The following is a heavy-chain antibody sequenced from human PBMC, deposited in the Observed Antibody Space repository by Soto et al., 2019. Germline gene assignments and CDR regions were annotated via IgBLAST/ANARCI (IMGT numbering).Heavy chain of an antibody. Sequence: SETLSLTSTVYGGTFSGYDWSWIRQPPGKGLEWIGEINHSGSTNYNPSLKSRVTISVDTSKNQFSLKLTSVTAADTAVYYCARDKITGLFDYWGQGTLVTSPQ. J-gene: IGHJ4*02. CDR2: INHSGST. CDR1: GGTFSGYD. CDR3: ARDKITGLFDY. D-gene: IGHD2-8*02. V-gene: IGHV4-34*01.